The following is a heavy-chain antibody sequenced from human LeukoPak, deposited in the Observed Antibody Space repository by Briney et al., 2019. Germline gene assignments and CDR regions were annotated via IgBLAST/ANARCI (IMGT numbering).Heavy chain of an antibody. Sequence: GASVKVPCKVSGHTLSELPMYWVRQAPGEGLEWMGGFDPENDERICAQKLRGRVTMTEDTSTNTAYMELSSLRSDGTAVYYCATEVTSIVPDYWGQGTLVTVSS. CDR1: GHTLSELP. CDR2: FDPENDER. CDR3: ATEVTSIVPDY. D-gene: IGHD2-21*02. J-gene: IGHJ4*02. V-gene: IGHV1-24*01.